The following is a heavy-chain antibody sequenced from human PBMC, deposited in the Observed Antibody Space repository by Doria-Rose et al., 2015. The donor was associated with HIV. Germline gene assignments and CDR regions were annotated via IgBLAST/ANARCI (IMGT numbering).Heavy chain of an antibody. CDR3: ARDLREWIGGDAFDV. CDR1: GGAISSSTYC. V-gene: IGHV4-39*07. D-gene: IGHD3-10*01. J-gene: IGHJ3*01. CDR2: ISYSGST. Sequence: QVQLQESGPGLVKPSETLSLTCTVSGGAISSSTYCWDWLRQPPGKGLEWIASISYSGSTYYNSSLKSRVTISVDTSRNQFSLKLNSVTAADTAVYFCARDLREWIGGDAFDVW.